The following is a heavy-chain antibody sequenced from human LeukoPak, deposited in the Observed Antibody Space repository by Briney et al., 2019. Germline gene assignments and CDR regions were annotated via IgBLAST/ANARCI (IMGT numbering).Heavy chain of an antibody. Sequence: GGSLRLSCAASGFTFSSYWMHWVRQAPGKGLVWVSRIKSDGRSTSYADSVKGRFTISRDNAKNTLYLQMNSLRVEDTAVYYCARWRGSSDAFDIWGQGKWSPSLQ. CDR3: ARWRGSSDAFDI. D-gene: IGHD3-10*01. CDR1: GFTFSSYW. CDR2: IKSDGRST. J-gene: IGHJ3*02. V-gene: IGHV3-74*01.